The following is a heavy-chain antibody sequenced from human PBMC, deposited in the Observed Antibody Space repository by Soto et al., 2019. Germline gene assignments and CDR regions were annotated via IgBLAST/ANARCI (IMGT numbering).Heavy chain of an antibody. CDR1: GFTVSSNY. CDR2: IYSGGST. Sequence: EVQLVESGGGLVQPGGSLRHSCAASGFTVSSNYMSWVRQAPGKGLEWVSVIYSGGSTYYADSVKGRFTISRDNSKNTLYLQMNSLRAEDTAVYYCAREAVRGTSGYSIWGQGTLVTVSS. V-gene: IGHV3-66*01. D-gene: IGHD5-12*01. CDR3: AREAVRGTSGYSI. J-gene: IGHJ4*02.